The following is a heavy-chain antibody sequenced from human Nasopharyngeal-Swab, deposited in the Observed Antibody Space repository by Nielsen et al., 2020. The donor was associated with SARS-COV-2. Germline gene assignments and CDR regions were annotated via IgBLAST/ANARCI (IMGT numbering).Heavy chain of an antibody. CDR3: ARASKFFLGYCSGGSCYKNWFDP. CDR2: IWHDGSNK. Sequence: WIRQPPGKGLEWVAVIWHDGSNKYYADSVKGRFTISRDNSKNTLYLQMNSLRAEDTAVYYCARASKFFLGYCSGGSCYKNWFDPWGQGTLVTVSS. J-gene: IGHJ5*02. V-gene: IGHV3-33*01. D-gene: IGHD2-15*01.